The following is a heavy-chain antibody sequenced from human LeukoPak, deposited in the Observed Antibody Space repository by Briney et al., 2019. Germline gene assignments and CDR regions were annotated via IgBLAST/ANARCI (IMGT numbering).Heavy chain of an antibody. CDR2: INHSGST. J-gene: IGHJ5*02. V-gene: IGHV4-34*01. D-gene: IGHD6-19*01. CDR1: GGSFSGYY. CDR3: ARGLQRSGWKTGRGNWFDP. Sequence: SETLSLTCAVYGGSFSGYYWSWIRQPPGKGLEWIGEINHSGSTNYNPPLKSRVTISVDTSKNQFSLKLSSVTAADTAVYYCARGLQRSGWKTGRGNWFDPGGQGTLVTVSS.